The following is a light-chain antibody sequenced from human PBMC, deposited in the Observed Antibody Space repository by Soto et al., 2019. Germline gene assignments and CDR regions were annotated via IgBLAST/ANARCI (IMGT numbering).Light chain of an antibody. V-gene: IGKV3-20*01. CDR2: GAS. CDR3: QQYDSSPWT. J-gene: IGKJ1*01. CDR1: QSVSSSF. Sequence: EIVLTQSPCTLSLSPGERATLSCRASQSVSSSFLAWYQQKPGQAPRLLIYGASTRATGLPDRFSGSGSGTDFTLTISRLEPEDFAVYYCQQYDSSPWTFGQGTKVEIK.